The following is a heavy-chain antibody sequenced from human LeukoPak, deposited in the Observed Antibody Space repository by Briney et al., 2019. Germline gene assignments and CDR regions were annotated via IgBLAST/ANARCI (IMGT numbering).Heavy chain of an antibody. CDR1: GFTFSSYG. J-gene: IGHJ4*02. D-gene: IGHD6-19*01. Sequence: PGGSLRLSCAASGFTFSSYGMHWVRQAPGKGLEWVAFIRYDGSNKYYADSVKGRFTISRDNSKNTLYLQMNSLRAEDTAVYYCAITLTVAALRHFDYWGQGTLVTVSS. V-gene: IGHV3-30*02. CDR3: AITLTVAALRHFDY. CDR2: IRYDGSNK.